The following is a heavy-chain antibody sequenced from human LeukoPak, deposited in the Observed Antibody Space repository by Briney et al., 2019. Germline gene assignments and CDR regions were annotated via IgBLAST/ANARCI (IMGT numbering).Heavy chain of an antibody. CDR2: IYYSGST. Sequence: ASEPLSLTCTVSGGSISRYYWSWIRQPPGKGLEWVGYIYYSGSTYYNPSLKSRVTISVDTSKNQFSLRLSSVTAADTAVYYCARDHGNRYYYYGMDVWGQGTTVTVSS. CDR1: GGSISRYY. CDR3: ARDHGNRYYYYGMDV. V-gene: IGHV4-30-4*01. J-gene: IGHJ6*02. D-gene: IGHD1-14*01.